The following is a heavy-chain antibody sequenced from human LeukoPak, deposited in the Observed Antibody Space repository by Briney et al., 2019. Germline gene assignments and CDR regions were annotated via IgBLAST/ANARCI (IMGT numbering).Heavy chain of an antibody. CDR2: FDPEDGET. V-gene: IGHV1-24*01. J-gene: IGHJ4*02. Sequence: GASVKVSCKVSGYTLTELSMHWVRQAPGKGLEWMGGFDPEDGETIYAQKFQGRVTMTEDTSTDTAYMELSSLRSEDTAVYYCATGVAFPGIADYWGQGPLVTVPS. D-gene: IGHD6-13*01. CDR1: GYTLTELS. CDR3: ATGVAFPGIADY.